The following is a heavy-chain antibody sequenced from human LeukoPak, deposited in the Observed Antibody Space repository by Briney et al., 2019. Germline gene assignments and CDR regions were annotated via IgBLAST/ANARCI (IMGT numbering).Heavy chain of an antibody. J-gene: IGHJ5*02. CDR3: ARDAPHNWFDT. Sequence: GGALRLSCADSGITFGNNLMRWVREGPGKGVVYISRINSDGGGAIYAQSVKGRFTVSRDNAKNTQYLKMNSLRAEDTAVYYCARDAPHNWFDTWGQGTLVTVSS. CDR1: GITFGNNL. V-gene: IGHV3-74*01. CDR2: INSDGGGA.